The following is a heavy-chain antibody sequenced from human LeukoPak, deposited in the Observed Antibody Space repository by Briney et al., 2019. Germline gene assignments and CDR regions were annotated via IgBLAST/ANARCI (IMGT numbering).Heavy chain of an antibody. CDR1: GGSFSPYH. J-gene: IGHJ3*01. V-gene: IGHV4-34*01. D-gene: IGHD3-9*01. CDR2: IHHSGST. Sequence: KPSETLSLTCAVYGGSFSPYHWNWVRQPPGKGLEWIGEIHHSGSTNYNPSLKSRVTMSVDTSKNQFSLKLTSVTAADTAVYYCARLYYDMLAGYYLHDAFDVWAQGTMVTVYS. CDR3: ARLYYDMLAGYYLHDAFDV.